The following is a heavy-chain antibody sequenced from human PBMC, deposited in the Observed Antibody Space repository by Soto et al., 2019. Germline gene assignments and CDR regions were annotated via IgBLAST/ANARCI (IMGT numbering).Heavy chain of an antibody. CDR1: GFTFSNSA. Sequence: GASVKVSCKTSGFTFSNSAVQWVRQARGQRLEWMGWIVVGRGDTKYAQKFRERVTITSDMSTSTAHMEVSSLASEDTAVYYCAAELYSGGRCCSFDIWGQGTTVTV. D-gene: IGHD2-15*01. V-gene: IGHV1-58*01. J-gene: IGHJ3*02. CDR2: IVVGRGDT. CDR3: AAELYSGGRCCSFDI.